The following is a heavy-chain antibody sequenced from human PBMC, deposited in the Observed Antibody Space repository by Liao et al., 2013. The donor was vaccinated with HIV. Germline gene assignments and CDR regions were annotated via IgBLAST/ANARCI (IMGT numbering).Heavy chain of an antibody. CDR1: GGSFSGYF. D-gene: IGHD3-10*01. Sequence: QVQLQQWGAGLLKPSETLSLTCAVFGGSFSGYFWSWIRQPPGKGLEWIGEINHSGSTNYNPSLKSRVTISVDTSKNQFSLKLRSVTAADTAVYYCARASQGRGERGYYYYYMDVWGKGTTVTVSS. CDR2: INHSGST. CDR3: ARASQGRGERGYYYYYMDV. V-gene: IGHV4-34*01. J-gene: IGHJ6*03.